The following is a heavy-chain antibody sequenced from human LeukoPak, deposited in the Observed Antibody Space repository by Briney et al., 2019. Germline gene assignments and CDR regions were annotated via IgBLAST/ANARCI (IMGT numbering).Heavy chain of an antibody. CDR3: VKDSTWGEEWKLQPSFDF. J-gene: IGHJ3*01. D-gene: IGHD2-15*01. CDR2: IHHNGRST. V-gene: IGHV3-23*01. Sequence: GGSLRLSCAASGFTFSNYAMNWVRQAPGKGLEWVSSIHHNGRSTYYPDSVKGRFTISRDNSKNNLYLQMNNLRAEDTAVYYCVKDSTWGEEWKLQPSFDFWGQGTMVTVSS. CDR1: GFTFSNYA.